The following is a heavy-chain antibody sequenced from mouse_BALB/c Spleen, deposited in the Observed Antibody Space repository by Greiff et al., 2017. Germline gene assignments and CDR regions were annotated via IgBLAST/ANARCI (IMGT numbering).Heavy chain of an antibody. V-gene: IGHV14-1*02. D-gene: IGHD6-5*01. J-gene: IGHJ3*01. Sequence: EVQLVESGAELVRPGALVKLSCKASGFNIKDYYMHWVKQRPEQGLEWIGWIDPENGNTIYDPKFQGKASITADTSSNTAYLQLSSLTSEDTAVYYCARAMPFAYWGQGTLVTVSA. CDR3: ARAMPFAY. CDR1: GFNIKDYY. CDR2: IDPENGNT.